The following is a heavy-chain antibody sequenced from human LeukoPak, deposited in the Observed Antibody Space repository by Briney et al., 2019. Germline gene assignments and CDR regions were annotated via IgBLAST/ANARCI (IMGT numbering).Heavy chain of an antibody. J-gene: IGHJ4*02. CDR1: GYTLTELS. D-gene: IGHD6-13*01. V-gene: IGHV1-24*01. CDR3: ARHSLAAAGGVFDN. Sequence: ASVKVSCKVSGYTLTELSMHWVRQAPGKGLEWMGGFDPEDGETIYAQKFQGRVTMTEDTSTDTAYMELSRLRSEDTALYYCARHSLAAAGGVFDNWGQGTLVTVSS. CDR2: FDPEDGET.